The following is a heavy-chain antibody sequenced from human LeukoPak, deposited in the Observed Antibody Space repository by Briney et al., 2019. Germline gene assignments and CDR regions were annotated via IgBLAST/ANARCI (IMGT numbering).Heavy chain of an antibody. Sequence: GGSLRLSCAASGFTVSSNYMSWVRQALGKGLEWVSVIYSGGSTYYADSVKGRFTISRDDSKNTLYLQMNSLKTEDTAVYYCTTGSFIGGSTNYWGQGTLVTVSS. CDR2: IYSGGST. CDR1: GFTVSSNY. V-gene: IGHV3-66*01. J-gene: IGHJ4*02. CDR3: TTGSFIGGSTNY. D-gene: IGHD2-2*01.